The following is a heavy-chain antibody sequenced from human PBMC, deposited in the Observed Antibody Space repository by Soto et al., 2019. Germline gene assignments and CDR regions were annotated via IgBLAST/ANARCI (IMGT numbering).Heavy chain of an antibody. CDR3: ARGSPLDAFDI. J-gene: IGHJ3*02. CDR1: GFSLSSSMYS. CDR2: IYYSGST. Sequence: SQTRSLTCTLSGFSLSSSMYSLSWIRQPPGKGLEWIGSIYYSGSTYYNPSLKSRVTISVDTSKNQFSLKLSSVTAADTAVYYCARGSPLDAFDIWGQGTMVTVSS. D-gene: IGHD6-6*01. V-gene: IGHV4-39*01.